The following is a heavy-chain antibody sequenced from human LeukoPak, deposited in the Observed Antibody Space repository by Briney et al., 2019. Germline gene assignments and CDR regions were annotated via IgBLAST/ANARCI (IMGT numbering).Heavy chain of an antibody. CDR1: GFPLSVYE. Sequence: GESLRLSCVVSGFPLSVYEMNWVRQAPGKGLEWVSNIASSGTIKYYADSVKGRFSISRDNAKSSLYLQMNSLRVEDTAVYYCALLAAASDFDYWGQGALVTVSS. CDR3: ALLAAASDFDY. V-gene: IGHV3-48*03. J-gene: IGHJ4*02. D-gene: IGHD6-25*01. CDR2: IASSGTIK.